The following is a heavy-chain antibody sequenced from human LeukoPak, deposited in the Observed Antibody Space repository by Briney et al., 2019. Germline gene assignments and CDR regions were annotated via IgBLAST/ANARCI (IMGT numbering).Heavy chain of an antibody. CDR3: ASGYFQSLHY. CDR1: GFSFDEYG. CDR2: INWNGGSI. D-gene: IGHD2/OR15-2a*01. V-gene: IGHV3-20*04. J-gene: IGHJ4*02. Sequence: GGSLRLSCAVSGFSFDEYGMSWVRQAPGKGLEWVSGINWNGGSIGYADSVKGRFTISRDNAKNSLYLQMNSLRAEDTALYYCASGYFQSLHYWGQGTLVTVSS.